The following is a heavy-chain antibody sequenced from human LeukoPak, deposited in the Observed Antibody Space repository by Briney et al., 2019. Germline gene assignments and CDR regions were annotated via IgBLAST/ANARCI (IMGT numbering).Heavy chain of an antibody. CDR3: ARAGNIAAAGTRRPYYFDY. CDR1: GGSLCSYY. CDR2: IYYSGST. J-gene: IGHJ4*02. D-gene: IGHD6-13*01. V-gene: IGHV4-59*01. Sequence: SETLSLTCTVSGGSLCSYYWSWLRQPPGKGRGWSGYIYYSGSTNYNPPLQSRVAISVDTSNNQFSLKLSSVTAADTAVYYCARAGNIAAAGTRRPYYFDYWGQGTLVTVSS.